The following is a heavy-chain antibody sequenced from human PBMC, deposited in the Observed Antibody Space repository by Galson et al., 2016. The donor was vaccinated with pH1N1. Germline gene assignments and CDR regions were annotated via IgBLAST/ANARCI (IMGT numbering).Heavy chain of an antibody. Sequence: SLRLSCAASGFTFSDYVMTWVRQAPGQGLEWVSAIFGSAAKTFYAHYVMGRFTISRDNSKNTPYLQMNSLRVEDTAIYYCAKDLPSDGWPALDPWGLGTLVTVSS. J-gene: IGHJ5*02. CDR3: AKDLPSDGWPALDP. CDR2: IFGSAAKT. CDR1: GFTFSDYV. D-gene: IGHD2-15*01. V-gene: IGHV3-23*01.